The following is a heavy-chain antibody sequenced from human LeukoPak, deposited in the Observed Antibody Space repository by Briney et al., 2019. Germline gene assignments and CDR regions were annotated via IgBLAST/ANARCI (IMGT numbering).Heavy chain of an antibody. CDR1: GGTFSSYG. CDR2: ISGYNGNT. V-gene: IGHV1-18*01. Sequence: GASVKVSCKASGGTFSSYGISWVRQAPGQGLEWMGWISGYNGNTNYAQKLQGRVTVTTDTSTNTAYMELRSLRSDDTAVYYCARARFQYYFDYWGQGTLVTVSS. J-gene: IGHJ4*02. CDR3: ARARFQYYFDY.